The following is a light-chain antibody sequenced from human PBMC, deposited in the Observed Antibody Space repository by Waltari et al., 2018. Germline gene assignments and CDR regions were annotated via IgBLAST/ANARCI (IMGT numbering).Light chain of an antibody. J-gene: IGKJ3*01. CDR2: DAS. CDR3: QQYDNPLT. CDR1: QDISNY. V-gene: IGKV1-33*01. Sequence: DIQMTQSPSSLSASVGDRVTITCQASQDISNYLNWYRQKPGKAPKLLIYDASNLETGVPSRFSGSGSGTDFTFTISSLQPEDIATYYCQQYDNPLTFGPGTKVDIK.